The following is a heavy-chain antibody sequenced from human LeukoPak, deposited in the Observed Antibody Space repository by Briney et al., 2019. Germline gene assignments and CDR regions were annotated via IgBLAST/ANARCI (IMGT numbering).Heavy chain of an antibody. Sequence: QSGGSLRLSCAASGFTFSSYAMSWVRQAPGKGLEWVSSVSGSGGSTYYADSVKGRFTISRDNSKSTLFLQMNSLRAEDTAVYYCAKSSYYDSSGYYREYYFDYWGQGTLVTASS. CDR2: VSGSGGST. CDR3: AKSSYYDSSGYYREYYFDY. CDR1: GFTFSSYA. D-gene: IGHD3-22*01. V-gene: IGHV3-23*01. J-gene: IGHJ4*02.